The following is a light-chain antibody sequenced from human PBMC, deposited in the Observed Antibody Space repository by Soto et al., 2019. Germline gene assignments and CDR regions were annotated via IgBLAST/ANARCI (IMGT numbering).Light chain of an antibody. CDR1: QKISSY. J-gene: IGKJ4*01. V-gene: IGKV3-11*01. CDR2: DAS. CDR3: QQRSNWPPLT. Sequence: EIVLTQSPGTLSLSPGERATLSCRASQKISSYLAWYQQKPGPAPRLLIYDASNRATGIPARFSGSGSGTDFTLTISSLEPEDFAVYYCQQRSNWPPLTFGGGTKVEIK.